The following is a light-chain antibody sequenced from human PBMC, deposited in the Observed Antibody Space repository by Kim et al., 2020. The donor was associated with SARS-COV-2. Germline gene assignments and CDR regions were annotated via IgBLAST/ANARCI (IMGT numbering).Light chain of an antibody. CDR3: LLSYSGAWV. Sequence: PGGTVTLTCDSSAGAVTGGHYPYWFQQKPGQAPRTLIYHTTNKHSCTPARFSGSLLGGKAALTLSGAQPEDEAEYYCLLSYSGAWVFGGGTKVTVL. CDR1: AGAVTGGHY. CDR2: HTT. J-gene: IGLJ3*02. V-gene: IGLV7-46*01.